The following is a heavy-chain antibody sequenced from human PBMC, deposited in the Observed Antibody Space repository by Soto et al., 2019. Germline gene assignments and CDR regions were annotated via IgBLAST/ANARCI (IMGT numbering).Heavy chain of an antibody. Sequence: SETLSLTCTVSGGSISSYYWSWIRQPPGKGLEWIGYIYYSGSTNYNPSLKSRVTISVDTSKNQFSLKLSSVTAADTAVYYCARFSILTSDHAYYFDYWGQGTLVTVSS. CDR1: GGSISSYY. J-gene: IGHJ4*02. CDR3: ARFSILTSDHAYYFDY. V-gene: IGHV4-59*01. CDR2: IYYSGST.